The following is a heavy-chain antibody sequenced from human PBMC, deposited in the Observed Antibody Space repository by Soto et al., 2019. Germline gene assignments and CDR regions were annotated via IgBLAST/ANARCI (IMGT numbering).Heavy chain of an antibody. CDR1: GFTFSSYG. V-gene: IGHV3-30*18. CDR3: AKDTPDAYYDFWSGYMFDY. D-gene: IGHD3-3*01. CDR2: ISYDGSNK. J-gene: IGHJ4*02. Sequence: GGSLRLSCAASGFTFSSYGMHWVRQAPGKGLEWVAVISYDGSNKYYADSVKGRFTISRDNSKNTLYLQMNSLRAEDTAVYYCAKDTPDAYYDFWSGYMFDYWGQGTLVTVSS.